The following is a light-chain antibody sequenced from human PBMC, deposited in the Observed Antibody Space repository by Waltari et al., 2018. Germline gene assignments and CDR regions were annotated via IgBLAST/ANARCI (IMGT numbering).Light chain of an antibody. Sequence: DIQMTQSPSTLSASVGDRVTITCRARQSISTWLAWYQQKPGKAPKVLIYKASSLESGVPSRFSGSGSGTEFTLTISSLQPDDFATYYCQQYQSYWTFGQGTEVEIK. CDR1: QSISTW. CDR3: QQYQSYWT. J-gene: IGKJ1*01. V-gene: IGKV1-5*03. CDR2: KAS.